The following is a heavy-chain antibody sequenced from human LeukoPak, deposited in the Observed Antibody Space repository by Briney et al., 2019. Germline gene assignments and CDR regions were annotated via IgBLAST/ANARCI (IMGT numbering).Heavy chain of an antibody. CDR2: IIPIFGTA. Sequence: ASVKVSCKASGGTFSSYAISWVRQAPGQGLEWMGGIIPIFGTANYAQKFQGRVTITTDESTSTAYMELSSLRSEDTAMYYCAREVGGPDYDFWSGPNWFDPWGQGTLVTVSS. J-gene: IGHJ5*02. V-gene: IGHV1-69*05. CDR1: GGTFSSYA. D-gene: IGHD3-3*01. CDR3: AREVGGPDYDFWSGPNWFDP.